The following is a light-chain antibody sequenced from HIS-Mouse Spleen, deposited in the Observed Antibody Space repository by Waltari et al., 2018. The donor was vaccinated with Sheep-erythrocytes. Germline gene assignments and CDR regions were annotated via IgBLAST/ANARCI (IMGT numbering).Light chain of an antibody. V-gene: IGKV1-39*01. Sequence: DIQMTQSPSSLSASVGDRVTITCRASQSISSYLNWYQQKPGKAPKLLIYAASSLQSGVLSRFSGSGAGTDFTLTISSLQAEDFATYYCLQDYNYPWTFGQGTKVEIK. CDR3: LQDYNYPWT. CDR2: AAS. CDR1: QSISSY. J-gene: IGKJ1*01.